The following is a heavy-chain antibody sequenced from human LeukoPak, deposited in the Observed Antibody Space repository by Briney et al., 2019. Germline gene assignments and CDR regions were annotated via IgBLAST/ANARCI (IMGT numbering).Heavy chain of an antibody. CDR1: GYSFTTYW. V-gene: IGHV5-51*01. CDR2: IYPGDSDT. CDR3: ARLEYDSSGSLVSYYYGMDV. Sequence: GESLKISCKGSGYSFTTYWIGWVRQMPGKGLEWMGIIYPGDSDTRYSPSFQGQVTISADKSISTAYLQWSSLKASDTAMYYCARLEYDSSGSLVSYYYGMDVWGQGTTVTVSS. J-gene: IGHJ6*02. D-gene: IGHD3-22*01.